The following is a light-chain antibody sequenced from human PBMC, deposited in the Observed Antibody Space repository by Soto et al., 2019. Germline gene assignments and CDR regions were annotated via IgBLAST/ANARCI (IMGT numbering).Light chain of an antibody. CDR1: NSDIGGYNI. CDR2: DVS. Sequence: QSAPTQPASVSGSPGQSITLSCTGTNSDIGGYNIVSWYQQHPGKAPKLMIYDVSIRPSGVSDRFSGSKSANTASLTISGLQPEDEADYYCTSYATGGTHVFGTGTKLTVL. J-gene: IGLJ1*01. V-gene: IGLV2-14*01. CDR3: TSYATGGTHV.